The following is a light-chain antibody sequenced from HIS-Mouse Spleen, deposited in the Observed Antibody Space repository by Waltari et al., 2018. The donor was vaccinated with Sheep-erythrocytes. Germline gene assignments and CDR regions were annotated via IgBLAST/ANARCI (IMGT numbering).Light chain of an antibody. CDR2: QDT. Sequence: SSELTQPPSVSVSPGQTASITCSGDKLGDKYACWYQQKPGQSPVLVIYQDTKRPSVSPERFSGSNSGNTATLTISGTQAMDEADYYCQAWDSSIVVFGGGTKLTVL. CDR3: QAWDSSIVV. V-gene: IGLV3-1*01. CDR1: KLGDKY. J-gene: IGLJ2*01.